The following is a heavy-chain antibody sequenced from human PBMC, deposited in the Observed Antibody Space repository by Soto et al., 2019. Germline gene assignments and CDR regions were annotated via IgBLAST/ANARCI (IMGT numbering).Heavy chain of an antibody. D-gene: IGHD3-9*01. CDR3: ARGQEYYDILTGYQIYYYYMDV. CDR2: IYYSGST. CDR1: GGSISSYY. Sequence: PSETLSLTCTVSGGSISSYYWSWIRQPPGKGLEWIGYIYYSGSTNYNPSLKSRVTISVDTSKNQFSLKLSSVTAADTAVYYCARGQEYYDILTGYQIYYYYMDVWGKGTTVTVSS. V-gene: IGHV4-59*01. J-gene: IGHJ6*03.